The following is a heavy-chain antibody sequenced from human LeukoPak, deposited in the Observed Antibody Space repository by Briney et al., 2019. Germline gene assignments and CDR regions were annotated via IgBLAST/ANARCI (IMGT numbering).Heavy chain of an antibody. Sequence: GGSLRLSCAASGFTFSYNAMSWVRQAPGKGLEWLSAISGSGGSTYYADSVKGRFTVSRDNSKNTLYLQLNSLRAEDTAVYYCAKTLEHCASTRCYFYFDYWGQGTLVPVSS. V-gene: IGHV3-23*01. CDR3: AKTLEHCASTRCYFYFDY. J-gene: IGHJ4*02. CDR1: GFTFSYNA. CDR2: ISGSGGST. D-gene: IGHD2-2*01.